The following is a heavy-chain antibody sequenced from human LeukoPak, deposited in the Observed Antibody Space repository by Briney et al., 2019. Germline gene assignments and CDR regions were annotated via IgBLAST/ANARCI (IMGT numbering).Heavy chain of an antibody. V-gene: IGHV3-48*04. CDR2: ISTSSSTI. CDR1: RFTFSTYS. J-gene: IGHJ4*02. Sequence: PGGSLSLSCAASRFTFSTYSMNCVRQPPGKGLEWVSYISTSSSTIYYADSVKGRFTISRDNAKNSLYLQINSLRAEDTAVYYCATSRSGYFDYWGQGTLVTVSS. CDR3: ATSRSGYFDY. D-gene: IGHD2-15*01.